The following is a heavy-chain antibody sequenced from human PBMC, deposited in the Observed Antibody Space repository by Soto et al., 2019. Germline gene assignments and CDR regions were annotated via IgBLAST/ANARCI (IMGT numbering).Heavy chain of an antibody. D-gene: IGHD2-2*01. CDR3: ARSGYCSSTSCSYYYYYYGMDV. J-gene: IGHJ6*02. V-gene: IGHV4-4*07. Sequence: QVQLQESGPGLVKPSETLSLTCTVSGGSISSYYWSWIRQPAGKGLEWIGRIYTSGSTNYNPSLKSRVTMSVDTSKNQFSLKLSSVTAADTAVYYCARSGYCSSTSCSYYYYYYGMDVWGQGTTVTVSS. CDR2: IYTSGST. CDR1: GGSISSYY.